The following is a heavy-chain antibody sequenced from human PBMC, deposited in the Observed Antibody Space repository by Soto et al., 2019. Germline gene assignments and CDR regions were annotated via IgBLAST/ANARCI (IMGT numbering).Heavy chain of an antibody. Sequence: GGSLRLSCAASGFTFSSYAMHWVRQAPGKGLEWVAVISYDGSNKYYADSVKGRFTISRDNSKNTLYLQMNSLRAEDTAVYYCARAKLLRSSFDYWGQGTLVTV. CDR3: ARAKLLRSSFDY. CDR1: GFTFSSYA. D-gene: IGHD1-26*01. CDR2: ISYDGSNK. V-gene: IGHV3-30-3*01. J-gene: IGHJ4*02.